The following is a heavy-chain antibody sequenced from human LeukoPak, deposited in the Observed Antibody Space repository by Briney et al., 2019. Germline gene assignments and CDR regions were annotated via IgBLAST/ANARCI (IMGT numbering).Heavy chain of an antibody. CDR1: GYTFTGYY. Sequence: ASVKVSCKASGYTFTGYYMHWVRQAPGQGLEWMGIINPSGGSTSYAQKSQGRVTMTRDTSTSTVYMELSSLRSEDTAVYYCARDRNSQNWFDPWGQGTLVTVSS. CDR3: ARDRNSQNWFDP. V-gene: IGHV1-46*01. D-gene: IGHD2/OR15-2a*01. CDR2: INPSGGST. J-gene: IGHJ5*02.